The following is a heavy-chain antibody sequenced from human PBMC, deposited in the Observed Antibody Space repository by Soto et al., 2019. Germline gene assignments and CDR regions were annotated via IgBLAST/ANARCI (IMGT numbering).Heavy chain of an antibody. Sequence: QVQLLQSGAEVTQPGTSVRVSCRASGYTFKEYDINWVRRAPGQGLEWMGWRNPNSGNTAYARKFHDRITMTRSVSAGTAFMELNSLTPEDTAVYYCARRMTWSLWCFDLWGSGTQVTVSS. CDR1: GYTFKEYD. CDR2: RNPNSGNT. CDR3: ARRMTWSLWCFDL. J-gene: IGHJ2*01. D-gene: IGHD3-3*01. V-gene: IGHV1-8*01.